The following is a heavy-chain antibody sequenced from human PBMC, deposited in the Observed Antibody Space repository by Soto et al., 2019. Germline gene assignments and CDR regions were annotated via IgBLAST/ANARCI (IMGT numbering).Heavy chain of an antibody. CDR3: ARDGCAY. D-gene: IGHD2-8*01. V-gene: IGHV3-30-3*01. CDR2: MSYDGSNK. Sequence: QVQLVESGGGVVQPGRSLRLSCAASGFTFSSYAMHWVRRAPGKGLEWMAVMSYDGSNKYYADSVQGRFTISRDNSKNTLYLQMNSLRPEDTALYYCARDGCAYWGQGTLVIVSS. CDR1: GFTFSSYA. J-gene: IGHJ4*02.